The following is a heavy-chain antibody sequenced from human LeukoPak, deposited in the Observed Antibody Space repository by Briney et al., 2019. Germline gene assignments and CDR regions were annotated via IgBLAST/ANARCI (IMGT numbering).Heavy chain of an antibody. CDR3: ARATFGKFSFFFDY. J-gene: IGHJ4*02. Sequence: TGGSLRLSCVASGFTVNSNYMSWVRQAPGKGLEWVSVIYSGGTTYYADSVKGRFSISRDNSKNTLYLQMTSLRPEDTAVYYCARATFGKFSFFFDYWGQGILVTVSS. D-gene: IGHD3-16*01. CDR1: GFTVNSNY. V-gene: IGHV3-66*01. CDR2: IYSGGTT.